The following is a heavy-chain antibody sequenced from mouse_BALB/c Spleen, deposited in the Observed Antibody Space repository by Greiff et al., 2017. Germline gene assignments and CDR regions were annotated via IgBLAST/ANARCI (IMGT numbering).Heavy chain of an antibody. CDR3: AREGGIYDGYPYAMDY. CDR2: ISSGGSYT. V-gene: IGHV5-9-1*01. J-gene: IGHJ4*01. Sequence: EVMLVESGGGLVKPGGSLKLSCAASGFTFSSYAMSWVRQTPEKRLEWVATISSGGSYTYYPDSVKGRFTISRDNAKNTLYLQMSSLRSEDTAMYYCAREGGIYDGYPYAMDYWGQGTSVTVSS. D-gene: IGHD2-3*01. CDR1: GFTFSSYA.